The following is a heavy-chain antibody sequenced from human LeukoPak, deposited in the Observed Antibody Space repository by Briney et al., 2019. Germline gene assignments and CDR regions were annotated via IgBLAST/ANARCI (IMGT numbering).Heavy chain of an antibody. V-gene: IGHV3-30*03. CDR2: ISNDGSKK. D-gene: IGHD4-17*01. J-gene: IGHJ6*02. Sequence: GGSLRLSCAASGFTFSSYGMHWVRQAPGKGLDWVAVISNDGSKKYYADSVKGRFTISRDNSKNTLSLQVSSLRTEDTAVYYCTTDETVTDYGMDVWGQGTMVTVSS. CDR3: TTDETVTDYGMDV. CDR1: GFTFSSYG.